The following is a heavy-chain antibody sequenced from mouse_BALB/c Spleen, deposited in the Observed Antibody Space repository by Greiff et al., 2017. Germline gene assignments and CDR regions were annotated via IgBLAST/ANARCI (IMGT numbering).Heavy chain of an antibody. D-gene: IGHD2-1*01. V-gene: IGHV2-2*02. CDR1: GFSLTSYG. Sequence: QVQLQQSGPGLVQPSQSLSITCTVSGFSLTSYGVHWVRQSPGKGLEWLGVIWSGGSTDYNAAFISRLSISKDNSKSQVFFKMNSLQANDTAIYYCARVSLLYFEDYWGQGTSVTVSS. CDR3: ARVSLLYFEDY. CDR2: IWSGGST. J-gene: IGHJ4*01.